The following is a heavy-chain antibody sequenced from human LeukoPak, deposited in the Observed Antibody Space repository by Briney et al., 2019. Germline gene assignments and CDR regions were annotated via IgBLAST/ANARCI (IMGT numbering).Heavy chain of an antibody. CDR3: AKDGHYDSSGFTLQY. CDR1: GFTFSNYA. J-gene: IGHJ1*01. Sequence: GGSLRLSCAASGFTFSNYAITWVRQAPGKGLEWVSTISSSGANTYYTDSVRGRFTISRDNSKNTLYLQMNSLRAEDTAVYYCAKDGHYDSSGFTLQYWGQGTLVTVSS. CDR2: ISSSGANT. D-gene: IGHD3-22*01. V-gene: IGHV3-23*01.